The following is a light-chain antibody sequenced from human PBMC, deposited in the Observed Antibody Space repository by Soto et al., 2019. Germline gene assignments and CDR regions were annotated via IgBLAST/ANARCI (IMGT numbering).Light chain of an antibody. CDR2: DAS. CDR1: QSVSSY. Sequence: EIVLTQSPATLSLSPGERATLSCRASQSVSSYLAWYQQKPGQAPRLLIYDASNRATGIPARFSGSGSGTDFPLTISSLEPEDFAVYYCQQRSNWPPNTVGQGTKLEIK. CDR3: QQRSNWPPNT. J-gene: IGKJ2*01. V-gene: IGKV3-11*01.